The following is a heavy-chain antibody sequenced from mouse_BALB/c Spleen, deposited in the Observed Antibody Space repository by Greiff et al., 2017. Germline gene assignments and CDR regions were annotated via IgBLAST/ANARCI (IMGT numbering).Heavy chain of an antibody. CDR3: ARGGDYDWLAY. Sequence: EVKLMESGGGLVQPGGSRKLSCAASGFIFSSFGMHWVRQAPEKGLEWVAYISSGSSTIYYADTVKGRFTISRDNPKNTLFLQMTSLRSEDTAMYYCARGGDYDWLAYWGQGTLVTVSA. CDR1: GFIFSSFG. D-gene: IGHD2-4*01. V-gene: IGHV5-17*02. CDR2: ISSGSSTI. J-gene: IGHJ3*01.